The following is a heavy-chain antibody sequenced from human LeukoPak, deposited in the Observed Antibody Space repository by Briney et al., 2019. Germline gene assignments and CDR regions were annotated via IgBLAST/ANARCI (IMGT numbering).Heavy chain of an antibody. CDR3: ARGSNYDFWTIDLGGPDAFDI. CDR1: GGSISSHY. V-gene: IGHV4-59*11. CDR2: IYYSGST. Sequence: SETLSLTCTVSGGSISSHYWSWIRQPPGKGLDGIGYIYYSGSTNYTPSLKNRVTISVDTSKNQFSLKLSSVTAADTAVYYCARGSNYDFWTIDLGGPDAFDIWGQGTMVTVSS. D-gene: IGHD3-3*01. J-gene: IGHJ3*02.